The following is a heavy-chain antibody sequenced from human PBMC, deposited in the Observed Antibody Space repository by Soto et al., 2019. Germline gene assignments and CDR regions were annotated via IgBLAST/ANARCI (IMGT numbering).Heavy chain of an antibody. J-gene: IGHJ1*01. V-gene: IGHV4-34*01. CDR1: GGYFSGYY. Sequence: TSETLSLTCAVYGGYFSGYYWSWIRQPPGKGLEWIGEINHSGSTNYNPSLKSRVTISVDTSKNQFSLKLSSVTAADTAVYYCARGLYCSGGSCSVAEYFQHWGQGTLVTVSS. D-gene: IGHD2-15*01. CDR2: INHSGST. CDR3: ARGLYCSGGSCSVAEYFQH.